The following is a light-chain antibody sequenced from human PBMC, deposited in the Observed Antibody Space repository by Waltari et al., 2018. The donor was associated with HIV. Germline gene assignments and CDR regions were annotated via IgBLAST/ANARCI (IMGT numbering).Light chain of an antibody. J-gene: IGLJ1*01. CDR1: SSDVGGYPY. Sequence: QSALTQPASVSGSPGQSITLSCTGTSSDVGGYPYVSWYQQHPGKAPKLMIYEVSNRPSGVSNRFSGSKSGNTASLTISGLQAEDEADYYCSSYTSSSNVFGTGTKVTVL. CDR2: EVS. V-gene: IGLV2-14*01. CDR3: SSYTSSSNV.